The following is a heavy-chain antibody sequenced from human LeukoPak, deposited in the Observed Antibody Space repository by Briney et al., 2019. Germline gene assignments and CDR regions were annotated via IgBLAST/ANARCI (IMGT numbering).Heavy chain of an antibody. Sequence: QVRLVESGGGLVKPGGSLRLSCAASGFTFSSYGMHWVRQAPGKGLEWVAVIWYDGSNKYYADSVKGRFTISRDNSKNTLYLQMNSLRAEDTAVYYCARVQCVSRLPCPLDYWGQGTLVTVSS. J-gene: IGHJ4*02. D-gene: IGHD5/OR15-5a*01. CDR1: GFTFSSYG. V-gene: IGHV3-33*01. CDR3: ARVQCVSRLPCPLDY. CDR2: IWYDGSNK.